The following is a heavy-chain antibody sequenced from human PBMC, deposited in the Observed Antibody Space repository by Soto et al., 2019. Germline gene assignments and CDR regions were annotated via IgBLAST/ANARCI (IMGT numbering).Heavy chain of an antibody. J-gene: IGHJ6*02. CDR2: IYTSASI. V-gene: IGHV4-4*07. CDR3: SNGVCSFFYNHDMDV. D-gene: IGHD2-8*01. Sequence: PSETLSLTCSVSGADINTYSWTWIRQPAGKGLEWIGRIYTSASINYNPSLKGRVTLSVDTSTNQVSLRLASVTAADTAIYYCSNGVCSFFYNHDMDVWGQGTTVTVSS. CDR1: GADINTYS.